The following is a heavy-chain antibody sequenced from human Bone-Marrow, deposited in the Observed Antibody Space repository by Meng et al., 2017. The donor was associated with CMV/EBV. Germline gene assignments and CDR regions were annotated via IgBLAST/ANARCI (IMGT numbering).Heavy chain of an antibody. V-gene: IGHV4-59*01. Sequence: SETLSLTCAVYGGSFSGYYWSWIRQPPGKGLEWIGYIYYSGSTNYNPSLKSRVTISVDTSKNQFSLKLSSVIAADTAVYYCARAPTYGSGGHYVRRYYYYGTDVWGQGTTVTVSS. CDR2: IYYSGST. CDR1: GGSFSGYY. CDR3: ARAPTYGSGGHYVRRYYYYGTDV. J-gene: IGHJ6*02. D-gene: IGHD3-10*01.